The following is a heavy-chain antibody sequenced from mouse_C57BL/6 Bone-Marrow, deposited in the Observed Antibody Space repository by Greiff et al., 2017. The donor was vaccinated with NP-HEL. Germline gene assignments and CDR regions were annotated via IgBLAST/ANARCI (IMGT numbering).Heavy chain of an antibody. CDR1: GYAFTNYL. D-gene: IGHD3-3*01. V-gene: IGHV1-54*01. Sequence: QVQLQQSGAELVRPGTSVKVSCKASGYAFTNYLIEWVKQRPGQGLEWIGAINPGSGGTTYNEKFKGKATLTADKASSTAYMQLSSLTSEDSAVYFCARRGGRGVYYAMDYWGQGTSVTVSS. J-gene: IGHJ4*01. CDR3: ARRGGRGVYYAMDY. CDR2: INPGSGGT.